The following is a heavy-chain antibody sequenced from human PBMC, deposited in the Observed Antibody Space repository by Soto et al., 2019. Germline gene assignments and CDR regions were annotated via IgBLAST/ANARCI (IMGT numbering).Heavy chain of an antibody. CDR2: IYYSGST. CDR1: GGSFSSYY. V-gene: IGHV4-59*12. D-gene: IGHD4-17*01. J-gene: IGHJ4*02. Sequence: SETLSLTCAVYGGSFSSYYWSWIRQPPGKGLEWIGYIYYSGSTNYNPSLKSRVTISVDTSKNQFSLKLSSVTAADTAVYYCARGKHGDYRRYYFDYWGQGTLVTVSS. CDR3: ARGKHGDYRRYYFDY.